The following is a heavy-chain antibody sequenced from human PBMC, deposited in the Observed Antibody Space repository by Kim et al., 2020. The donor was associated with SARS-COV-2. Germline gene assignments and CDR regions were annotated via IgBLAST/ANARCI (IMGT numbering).Heavy chain of an antibody. J-gene: IGHJ4*02. Sequence: SETLSLTCTVSGGSISSGGYYWSWIRQHPGKGLEWIGYIYYSGSTYYNPSLKSRVTISVDTSKNQFSLKLSSVTAADTAVYYCAREAEAARQYFDYWGQGTLVTVSS. CDR1: GGSISSGGYY. D-gene: IGHD6-6*01. CDR3: AREAEAARQYFDY. CDR2: IYYSGST. V-gene: IGHV4-31*03.